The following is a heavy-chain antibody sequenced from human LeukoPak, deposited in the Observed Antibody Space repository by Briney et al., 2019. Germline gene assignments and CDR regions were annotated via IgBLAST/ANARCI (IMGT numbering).Heavy chain of an antibody. CDR3: AKGISAYGDYVSFDY. CDR2: ISGSGGSS. CDR1: GFTFSSYA. V-gene: IGHV3-23*01. D-gene: IGHD4-17*01. J-gene: IGHJ4*02. Sequence: GGSLRLSCAASGFTFSSYAMSWVRQAPGKGLEWVSAISGSGGSSYYADSVKGRFTISRDNSKNTLYLQMNSLRAEDTAVYYCAKGISAYGDYVSFDYWGQGTLVTVSS.